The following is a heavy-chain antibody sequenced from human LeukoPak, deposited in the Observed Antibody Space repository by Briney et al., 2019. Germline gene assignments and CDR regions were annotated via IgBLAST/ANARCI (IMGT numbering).Heavy chain of an antibody. J-gene: IGHJ4*02. Sequence: GRSLRLSCAASGFTFSSYAMHWVRQAPGKGLEWVAVISYDGSNKYYADSVKGRFTISRDNSKNMLYLQMNSLRAEDTAVYYCARVPAARPLPYYFDYWGQGTLVTVSS. CDR1: GFTFSSYA. CDR2: ISYDGSNK. CDR3: ARVPAARPLPYYFDY. V-gene: IGHV3-30-3*01. D-gene: IGHD6-6*01.